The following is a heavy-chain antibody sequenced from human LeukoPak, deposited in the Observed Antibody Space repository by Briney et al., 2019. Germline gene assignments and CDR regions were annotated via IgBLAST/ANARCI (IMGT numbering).Heavy chain of an antibody. D-gene: IGHD3-9*01. J-gene: IGHJ3*02. CDR1: GFSLSTSGVG. CDR3: AHRFSTLRYFDWFRDAFDI. CDR2: IYWDDDK. V-gene: IGHV2-5*02. Sequence: SGPTLVNPTQTLTLTCTFSGFSLSTSGVGVGWIRQPPGKALEWLALIYWDDDKRYSPSLKSRLTITKDTSKNQVVLTMTNMDPVDTATYYCAHRFSTLRYFDWFRDAFDIWGQGTMVTVSS.